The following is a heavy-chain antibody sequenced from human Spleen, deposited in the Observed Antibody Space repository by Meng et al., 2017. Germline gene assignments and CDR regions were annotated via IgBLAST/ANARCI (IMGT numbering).Heavy chain of an antibody. CDR1: GGSIGDYY. Sequence: QLQLQESGPGLVNPSETLSLTCTVSGGSIGDYYWTWIRQPAGKGLEWIGRIFTTGNTISNPSLRSRVTMSLDTSKNHFSLRLTSVTAADTAVYYCAREGVNRGYDFWFDPWGQGTLVTVSS. CDR3: AREGVNRGYDFWFDP. V-gene: IGHV4-4*07. CDR2: IFTTGNT. D-gene: IGHD5-12*01. J-gene: IGHJ5*02.